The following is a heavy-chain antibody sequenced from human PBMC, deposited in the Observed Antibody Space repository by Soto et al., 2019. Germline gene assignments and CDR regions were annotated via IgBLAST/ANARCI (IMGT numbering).Heavy chain of an antibody. CDR1: GGTFSGYA. V-gene: IGHV1-69*01. CDR3: ARDPRSITGTTSSEDFQH. CDR2: IIPTLGIT. Sequence: QAQLMQSGAEVKKPGSSVKVSCKASGGTFSGYAINWVRQAPDQGLEWMGGIIPTLGITDYGQKFQGRITIAADESTGTAYMDLRGLRSEDTAVYYCARDPRSITGTTSSEDFQHWGQGTLVSVSS. D-gene: IGHD1-20*01. J-gene: IGHJ1*01.